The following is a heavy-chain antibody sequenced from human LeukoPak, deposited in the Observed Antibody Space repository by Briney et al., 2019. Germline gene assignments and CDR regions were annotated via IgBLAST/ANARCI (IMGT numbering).Heavy chain of an antibody. J-gene: IGHJ4*02. V-gene: IGHV1-2*04. D-gene: IGHD3-16*02. CDR3: ARGDYVWGSYRNYYFDY. CDR1: GYTFTGYY. Sequence: ASVKVSCKASGYTFTGYYMHWVRQAPGQGLEWMGWINLNSGGTNYAQKFQGWVTMTRDTSISTAYMELSRLRSDDTAVYYCARGDYVWGSYRNYYFDYWGQGTLVTVSS. CDR2: INLNSGGT.